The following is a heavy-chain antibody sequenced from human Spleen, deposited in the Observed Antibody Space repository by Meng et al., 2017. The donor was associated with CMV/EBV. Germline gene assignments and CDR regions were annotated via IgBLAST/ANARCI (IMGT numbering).Heavy chain of an antibody. CDR3: ARVDPTIGYCSSTSCFAFDY. D-gene: IGHD2-2*01. CDR1: GGYY. V-gene: IGHV4-31*02. CDR2: IYYSGST. Sequence: GGYYRSWIRQHPGKGLEWIGHIYYSGSTYYNPSLKSRVTITVDTSKNQFSLKLSSVSVADTAVYYCARVDPTIGYCSSTSCFAFDYWGQGTLVTVSS. J-gene: IGHJ4*02.